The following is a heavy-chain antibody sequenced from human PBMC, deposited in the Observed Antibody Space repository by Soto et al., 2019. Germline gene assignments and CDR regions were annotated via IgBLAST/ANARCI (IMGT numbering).Heavy chain of an antibody. V-gene: IGHV3-7*01. D-gene: IGHD3-10*01. J-gene: IGHJ5*02. Sequence: EVQMVESGGGLVQPGGSLRLSCAASGFTLNNYWVTWVRQAPGKGLEWVANINHDGSEKYYVDSVKGRFTISRDNTKTSLYLQMNSLRAEDTSFYYGARDFGNPKGRLDPWGQGILVTVSS. CDR1: GFTLNNYW. CDR3: ARDFGNPKGRLDP. CDR2: INHDGSEK.